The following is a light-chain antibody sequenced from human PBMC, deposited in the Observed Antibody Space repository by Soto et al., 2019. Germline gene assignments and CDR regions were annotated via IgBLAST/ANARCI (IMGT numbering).Light chain of an antibody. V-gene: IGLV1-40*01. CDR2: GNT. CDR3: LSFDSSLSVV. CDR1: SANIGAGYD. Sequence: QSVLTQPPSVSGAPGQRVTISCTGSSANIGAGYDVHWYQQLPGRAPKLLIYGNTNRPSGVPDRFSCSKSGTSASLPITGLQAEDEADYYCLSFDSSLSVVFGGGTKLTVL. J-gene: IGLJ2*01.